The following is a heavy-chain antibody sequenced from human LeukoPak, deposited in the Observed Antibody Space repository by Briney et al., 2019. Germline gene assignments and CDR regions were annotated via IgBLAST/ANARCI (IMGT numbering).Heavy chain of an antibody. D-gene: IGHD2/OR15-2a*01. Sequence: SETLSLTCTVSGGSISSYYWSWIRQPPGKGLEWIGYISNRGSINYNPSLKSRVTISLDTSKNQFSLKLSSVTAADTAVYYCAGRPPRNTVDFWGPGTLVTASS. CDR3: AGRPPRNTVDF. CDR2: ISNRGSI. CDR1: GGSISSYY. V-gene: IGHV4-59*08. J-gene: IGHJ4*02.